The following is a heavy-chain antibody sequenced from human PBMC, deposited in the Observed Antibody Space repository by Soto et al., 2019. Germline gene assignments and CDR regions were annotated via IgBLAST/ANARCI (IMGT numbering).Heavy chain of an antibody. D-gene: IGHD3-16*01. J-gene: IGHJ5*02. CDR1: GGSINSGGYY. CDR3: ARVGGLNWFDP. Sequence: QVQLQESGPGLVKPSQTLSLTCTVSGGSINSGGYYWSWIRQHPGKGLEWIGYIYYSGSTYYNPSLKGRVTISAETSKNPFSLKVISVTAADTAVYYCARVGGLNWFDPWGQGTLVTVSS. V-gene: IGHV4-31*03. CDR2: IYYSGST.